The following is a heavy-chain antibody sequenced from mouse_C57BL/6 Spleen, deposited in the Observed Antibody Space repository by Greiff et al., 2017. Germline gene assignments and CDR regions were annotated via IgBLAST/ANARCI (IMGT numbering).Heavy chain of an antibody. CDR1: GYAFTNYL. Sequence: VKVVESGAELVRPGTSVKVSCKASGYAFTNYLIEWVKQRPGQGLEWIGVINPGSGGTNYNEKFKGKATLTADKSSSTAYMQLSSLTSEDSAVYFCARGVRALYFDYWGQGTTLTVSS. J-gene: IGHJ2*01. CDR3: ARGVRALYFDY. CDR2: INPGSGGT. V-gene: IGHV1-54*01. D-gene: IGHD3-3*01.